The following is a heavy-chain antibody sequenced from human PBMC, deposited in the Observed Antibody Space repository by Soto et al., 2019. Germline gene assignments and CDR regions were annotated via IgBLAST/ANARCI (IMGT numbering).Heavy chain of an antibody. CDR1: GFTFSSYS. Sequence: GGSLRLSCAASGFTFSSYSMNWVRQAPGKGLEWVSSISSSSSYIYYADSVKGRFTISRDNAKNSLYLQMNSLRAEDTAVYYCARDPWEYSSSRWEYYFDYWGQGTLVTVSS. V-gene: IGHV3-21*01. J-gene: IGHJ4*02. D-gene: IGHD6-6*01. CDR3: ARDPWEYSSSRWEYYFDY. CDR2: ISSSSSYI.